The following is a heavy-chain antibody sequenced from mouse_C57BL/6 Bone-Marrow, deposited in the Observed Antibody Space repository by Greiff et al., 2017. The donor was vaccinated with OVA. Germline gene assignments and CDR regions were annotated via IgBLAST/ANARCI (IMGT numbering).Heavy chain of an antibody. D-gene: IGHD4-1*01. CDR1: GYTFTSYW. V-gene: IGHV1-69*01. J-gene: IGHJ3*01. Sequence: QVQLQQPGAELVMPGASVKLSCKASGYTFTSYWMHWVKQRPGQGLEWIGEIDPSDSYTNYNQTFKGKSTLTVDKSSSTAYMQLSSLTSEDSAVYCCARLELGEAYWGQGTLVTVSA. CDR3: ARLELGEAY. CDR2: IDPSDSYT.